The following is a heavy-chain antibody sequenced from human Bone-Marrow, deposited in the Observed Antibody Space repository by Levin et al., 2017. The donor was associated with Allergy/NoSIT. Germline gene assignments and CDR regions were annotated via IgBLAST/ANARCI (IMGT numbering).Heavy chain of an antibody. CDR1: GSTFTNYG. CDR2: INPDTGNP. V-gene: IGHV7-4-1*02. D-gene: IGHD4-11*01. J-gene: IGHJ4*02. Sequence: GGSLRLSCKASGSTFTNYGVNWVRQAPGQGLEWMGWINPDTGNPTYAQGFTGRFVFSLDTSVSTAYLHISSLKAEDTAVYYCGRTSTVTMFDYWGQGTLVTVSS. CDR3: GRTSTVTMFDY.